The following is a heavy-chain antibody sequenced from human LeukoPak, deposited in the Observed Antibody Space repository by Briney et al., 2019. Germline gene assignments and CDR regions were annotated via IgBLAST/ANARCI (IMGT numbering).Heavy chain of an antibody. D-gene: IGHD3-9*01. Sequence: PGGSLRLSCAASGFTFSSYAMSWVRQAPGKGLEWVSGISGSGASTHYADSVKGRFTISRDNPKNTLYLEMNSLRAEDTAIYYCAKGLRAGSYNYYGMDVWGQGTTVTVSS. CDR3: AKGLRAGSYNYYGMDV. J-gene: IGHJ6*02. V-gene: IGHV3-23*01. CDR2: ISGSGAST. CDR1: GFTFSSYA.